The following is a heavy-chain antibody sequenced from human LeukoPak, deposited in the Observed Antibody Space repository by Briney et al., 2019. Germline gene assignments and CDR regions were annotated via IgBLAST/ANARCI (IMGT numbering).Heavy chain of an antibody. CDR1: GFTFSSYG. Sequence: QPAGSLRLTCATSGFTFSSYGRHWVRQAPGKGLEWVAFIRYDGSNKYYAASVKGRFTISRDNSKKSLYRQMTVMGDDDTAVYYCAKDHSNALRRFGELIRRTRDGYFDYWGQGTLVTVSS. D-gene: IGHD3-10*01. J-gene: IGHJ4*02. CDR2: IRYDGSNK. CDR3: AKDHSNALRRFGELIRRTRDGYFDY. V-gene: IGHV3-30*02.